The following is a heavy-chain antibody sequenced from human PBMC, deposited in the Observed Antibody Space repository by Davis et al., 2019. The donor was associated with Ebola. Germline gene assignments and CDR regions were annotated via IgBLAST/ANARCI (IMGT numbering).Heavy chain of an antibody. CDR3: AKDTSNIWFDI. CDR2: ISHDGNNK. V-gene: IGHV3-30*18. CDR1: GFSFSNYG. J-gene: IGHJ3*02. D-gene: IGHD1-26*01. Sequence: GGSLRLSCAASGFSFSNYGMHWVRQAPGKGLEWVAVISHDGNNKYYEDSVKGRFTISRDNSKNTLYLQMNGLRVEDTAIYYCAKDTSNIWFDIWGQGTVVTVSS.